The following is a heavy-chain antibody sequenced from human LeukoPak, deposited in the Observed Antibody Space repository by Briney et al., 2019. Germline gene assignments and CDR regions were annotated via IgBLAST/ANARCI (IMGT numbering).Heavy chain of an antibody. CDR3: ASYNYDILTGYYKSDYYYGMDV. CDR1: GFTFSNYA. D-gene: IGHD3-9*01. V-gene: IGHV3-30-3*01. Sequence: QPGGSLRLSCAASGFTFSNYAMHWVRQAPGKGLEWVAVLSYDGSDKYYADSVKGRFTISRDNSKNTLYLQMNSLRAEDTAVYYCASYNYDILTGYYKSDYYYGMDVWAKGPRSPSP. CDR2: LSYDGSDK. J-gene: IGHJ6*02.